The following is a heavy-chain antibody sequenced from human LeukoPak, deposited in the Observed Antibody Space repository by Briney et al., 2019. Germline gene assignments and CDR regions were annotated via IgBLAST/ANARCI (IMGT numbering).Heavy chain of an antibody. V-gene: IGHV1-18*01. CDR3: ARVPPLYCSGGSCYPRLTNFDY. J-gene: IGHJ4*02. Sequence: GASVKVSCKASGYTFTSYGMSWVRQAPGQGLEWMGWISAYNGNTNYAQKLQGRVTMTTDTSTSTAYMELRSLRSDDTAVYYCARVPPLYCSGGSCYPRLTNFDYWGQGTLVTVSS. CDR1: GYTFTSYG. CDR2: ISAYNGNT. D-gene: IGHD2-15*01.